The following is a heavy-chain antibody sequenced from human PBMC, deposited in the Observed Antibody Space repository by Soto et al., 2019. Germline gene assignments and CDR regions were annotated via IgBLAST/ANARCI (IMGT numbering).Heavy chain of an antibody. CDR3: ARQGFGALHGLVDV. J-gene: IGHJ6*02. CDR2: IYYSGKT. V-gene: IGHV4-39*01. Sequence: SETLSLTYTVSGLSISSSTYYWGWIRQPPGKGLEWIGSIYYSGKTYYNPSLKSRVTISVDTSRNQFSLKLSSVTATDTGVYYCARQGFGALHGLVDVWAQGTTVTVSS. CDR1: GLSISSSTYY. D-gene: IGHD3-10*01.